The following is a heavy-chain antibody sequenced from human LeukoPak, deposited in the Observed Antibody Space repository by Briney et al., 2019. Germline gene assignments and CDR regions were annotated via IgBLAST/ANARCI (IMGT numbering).Heavy chain of an antibody. J-gene: IGHJ4*02. Sequence: GASVKVSCKASGYTFTSYGISWVRQAPGQGLEWMGWISAYNGNTNYARKLQGRVTMTTDTSTSTAYMELRSLRSDDTAVYYCARGGYDFWSGYYPIYFDYWGQGTLVTVSS. D-gene: IGHD3-3*01. V-gene: IGHV1-18*01. CDR3: ARGGYDFWSGYYPIYFDY. CDR1: GYTFTSYG. CDR2: ISAYNGNT.